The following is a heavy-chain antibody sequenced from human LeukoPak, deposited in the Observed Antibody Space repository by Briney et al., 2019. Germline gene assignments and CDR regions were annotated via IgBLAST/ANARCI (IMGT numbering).Heavy chain of an antibody. J-gene: IGHJ6*02. CDR3: AKSGTAMASYDYNGMDV. Sequence: GGSLRLSCAASGFPLSSYAMSWVRQAPGKGLEWVSAISGSGGSTYYADSVKGRFCISRDNSKNTLYLQMNSLRVEDTAVYYCAKSGTAMASYDYNGMDVWGQGTTVTVSS. CDR1: GFPLSSYA. CDR2: ISGSGGST. D-gene: IGHD5-24*01. V-gene: IGHV3-23*01.